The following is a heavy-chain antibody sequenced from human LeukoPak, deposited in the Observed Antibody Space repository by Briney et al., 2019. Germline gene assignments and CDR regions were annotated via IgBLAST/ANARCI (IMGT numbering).Heavy chain of an antibody. CDR2: INPNSGGT. V-gene: IGHV1-2*02. D-gene: IGHD3-10*01. CDR1: GGTFSSYA. CDR3: ARDSVGGSERFGEFDY. J-gene: IGHJ4*02. Sequence: ASVKVSCKASGGTFSSYAISWVRQAPGQGLEWMGWINPNSGGTNYAQKFQGRVTMTRDTSISTVYMELSRLRSDDTAVYYCARDSVGGSERFGEFDYWGQGTLVTVSS.